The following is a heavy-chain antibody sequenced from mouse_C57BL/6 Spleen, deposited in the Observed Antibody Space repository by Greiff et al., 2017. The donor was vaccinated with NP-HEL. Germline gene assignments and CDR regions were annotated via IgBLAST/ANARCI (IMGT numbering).Heavy chain of an antibody. Sequence: EVQLQQSGPELVKPGASVKISCKASGYTFTDYYMNWVKQSHGKSLEWIGDINPNNGGTSYNQKFTGKATLTVDKSSSTAYMELRSLTSEDSAVYYCARRDYDWYFDVWGTGTTVTVSS. CDR2: INPNNGGT. J-gene: IGHJ1*03. CDR3: ARRDYDWYFDV. D-gene: IGHD2-4*01. CDR1: GYTFTDYY. V-gene: IGHV1-26*01.